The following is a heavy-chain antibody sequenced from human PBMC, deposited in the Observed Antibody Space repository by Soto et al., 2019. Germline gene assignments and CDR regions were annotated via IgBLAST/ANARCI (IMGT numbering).Heavy chain of an antibody. CDR2: ITSGGGSTA. Sequence: GSLRLSCAASGFTFTSYAMSWVRQAPGKGLEWVSAITSGGGSTAYYADSVKGRFTISRDNSNNTVFLQMNSLRAEDTALYYCAKVRVILVARGYFDLWGRGTLVTVSS. J-gene: IGHJ2*01. CDR1: GFTFTSYA. D-gene: IGHD3-22*01. CDR3: AKVRVILVARGYFDL. V-gene: IGHV3-23*01.